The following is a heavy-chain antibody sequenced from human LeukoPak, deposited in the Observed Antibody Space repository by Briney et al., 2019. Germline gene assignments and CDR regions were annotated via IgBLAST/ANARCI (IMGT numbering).Heavy chain of an antibody. CDR1: GYTFTGYY. D-gene: IGHD2-2*01. V-gene: IGHV1-2*02. CDR3: ARLADCSSSSCRSSDY. Sequence: ASVKVSCKASGYTFTGYYMHWVRQAPGQGLEWMGWINPDSGGTNYAQKFQGRVTMTRDTSISTAHMELNWLTSDDTAVYYCARLADCSSSSCRSSDYWGQGTLVAVSS. CDR2: INPDSGGT. J-gene: IGHJ4*02.